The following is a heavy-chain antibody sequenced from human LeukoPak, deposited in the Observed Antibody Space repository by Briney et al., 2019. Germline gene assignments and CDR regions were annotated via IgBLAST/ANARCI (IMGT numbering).Heavy chain of an antibody. V-gene: IGHV3-23*01. CDR2: ISGSGGST. CDR3: ARGMEVYYDSRGDDAFDI. D-gene: IGHD3-22*01. CDR1: GFTFSSYA. Sequence: GGSLRLSCAASGFTFSSYAMSWVRQAPGKGLEWVSAISGSGGSTYYADSVKGRFTISRDNSKNTLYLQMNSLRAEDTAVYYCARGMEVYYDSRGDDAFDIWGQGTMVTVSS. J-gene: IGHJ3*02.